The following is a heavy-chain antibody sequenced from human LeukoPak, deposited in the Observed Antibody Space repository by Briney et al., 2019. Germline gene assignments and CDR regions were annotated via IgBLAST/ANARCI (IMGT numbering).Heavy chain of an antibody. CDR3: ARDFGGGLWFETDYGMDV. V-gene: IGHV3-53*04. CDR1: GFTVSSNY. CDR2: IYSGGST. Sequence: GGSLRLSCAASGFTVSSNYMSWVRQAPGKGLEWVSVIYSGGSTYYADSVKGRFTISRHNSKNTLYLQMNSLRAEDTAVYYCARDFGGGLWFETDYGMDVWGQGTTVTVSS. D-gene: IGHD3-10*01. J-gene: IGHJ6*02.